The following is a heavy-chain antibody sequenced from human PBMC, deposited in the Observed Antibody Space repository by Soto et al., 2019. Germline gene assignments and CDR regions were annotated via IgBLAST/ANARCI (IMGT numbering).Heavy chain of an antibody. J-gene: IGHJ4*02. V-gene: IGHV2-5*01. CDR2: ISWNDDQ. CDR3: AHRPSGWYLFDY. Sequence: QITLKESGPTLVRPTQTLTLTCTFSGFSLSTSGLGVGWIRQPPGKALEWLALISWNDDQRYSPSLKARLTIPKDTSKSQVVLTMTNMDPVDTATYYGAHRPSGWYLFDYWGQGTLVTVSS. CDR1: GFSLSTSGLG. D-gene: IGHD6-19*01.